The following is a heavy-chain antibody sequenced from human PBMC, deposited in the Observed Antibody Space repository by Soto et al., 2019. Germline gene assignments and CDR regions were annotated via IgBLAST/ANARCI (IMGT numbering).Heavy chain of an antibody. CDR2: ISYDGGNK. CDR3: AKDPAAVAGGTYGMDV. Sequence: PGGSLRLSCAASGLTFSSYGRHWVRQAPGKGLEWVAVISYDGGNKYYADSVKGRFTISRDNSKNTLYLQMNSLRAEDTAVYYCAKDPAAVAGGTYGMDVWGQGTTVTVSS. CDR1: GLTFSSYG. V-gene: IGHV3-30*18. D-gene: IGHD6-19*01. J-gene: IGHJ6*02.